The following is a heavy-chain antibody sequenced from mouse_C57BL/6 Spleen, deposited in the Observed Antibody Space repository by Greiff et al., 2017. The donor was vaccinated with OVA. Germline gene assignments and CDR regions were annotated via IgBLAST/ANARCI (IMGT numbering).Heavy chain of an antibody. V-gene: IGHV5-4*01. Sequence: EVMLVESGGGLVKPGGSLKLSCAASGFTFSSYSMSWVRQTPEKRLEWVATISDGGSYTYYPDNVKGRFTISRDNAKNNLYLQMSHLKSEDTAMYYCARDILRYYAMDYWGQGTSVTVSS. J-gene: IGHJ4*01. D-gene: IGHD1-1*01. CDR3: ARDILRYYAMDY. CDR2: ISDGGSYT. CDR1: GFTFSSYS.